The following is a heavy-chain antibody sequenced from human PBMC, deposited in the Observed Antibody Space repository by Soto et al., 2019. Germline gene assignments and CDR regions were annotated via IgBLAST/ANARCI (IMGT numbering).Heavy chain of an antibody. J-gene: IGHJ6*02. V-gene: IGHV1-69*06. Sequence: EASVKVSCKASGGTFSSYAISWVRQAPGQGLEWMGGIIPIFVTANYAQKFQGRVTITADKSTSTAYMELSSLRSEDTAVYYCARGAASMVRGVVDYYYYYGMDVWGQGTTVTVSS. CDR2: IIPIFVTA. D-gene: IGHD3-10*01. CDR3: ARGAASMVRGVVDYYYYYGMDV. CDR1: GGTFSSYA.